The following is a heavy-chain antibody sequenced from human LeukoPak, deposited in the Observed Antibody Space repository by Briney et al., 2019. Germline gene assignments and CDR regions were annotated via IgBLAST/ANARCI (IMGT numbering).Heavy chain of an antibody. V-gene: IGHV3-20*04. J-gene: IGHJ5*02. CDR3: ARDGFPYYDILTGSGGWFDP. CDR2: VNWNGGST. CDR1: GFAFDDYG. D-gene: IGHD3-9*01. Sequence: GGSLRLSCAASGFAFDDYGMTWVRQAPGKGLEWVSGVNWNGGSTGYADSVKGRFTISRDNSKNTLYLQMNSLRAEDTAVYYCARDGFPYYDILTGSGGWFDPWGQGTLVTVSS.